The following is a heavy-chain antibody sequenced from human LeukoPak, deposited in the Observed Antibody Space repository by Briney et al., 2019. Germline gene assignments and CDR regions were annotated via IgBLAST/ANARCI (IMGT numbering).Heavy chain of an antibody. V-gene: IGHV4-59*01. CDR1: GGSISSYY. J-gene: IGHJ6*02. CDR3: ASSRGYSGYYGMDV. Sequence: SETLSLTCTVSGGSISSYYWSWIRQPPGKGLEWIGYIYYSGSTNYNPSLKSRVTISVDTSKNQFSLKLSSVTAADTAVYYCASSRGYSGYYGMDVWGQGTTVTVSS. CDR2: IYYSGST. D-gene: IGHD5-12*01.